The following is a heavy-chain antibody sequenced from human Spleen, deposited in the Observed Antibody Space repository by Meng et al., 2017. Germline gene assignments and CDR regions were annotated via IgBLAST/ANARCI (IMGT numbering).Heavy chain of an antibody. V-gene: IGHV3-21*01. CDR3: ARGRVVVAAAPSDS. CDR1: GFTFSSYS. J-gene: IGHJ4*02. D-gene: IGHD2-15*01. Sequence: VQLQESGPGLVKPGGSLRLSCAASGFTFSSYSMNWVRQAPGKGLEWVSSISSTSTYADSVKGRFTISRDNAKNSLYLQMNSLRAEDTAMYYCARGRVVVAAAPSDSWGQGTLVTVSS. CDR2: ISSTST.